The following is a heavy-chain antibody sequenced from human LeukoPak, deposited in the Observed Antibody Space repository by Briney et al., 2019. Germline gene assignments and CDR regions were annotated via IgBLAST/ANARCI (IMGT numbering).Heavy chain of an antibody. Sequence: SVKVSCKASGGTFSSYAISWVRQAPGQGLEWMGGIIPIFGTANYAQKLQGRVTMTTDTSTSTAYMELRSLRSDDTAVYYCARDWAGINNWFDPWGQGTLVTVSS. D-gene: IGHD6-19*01. J-gene: IGHJ5*02. CDR1: GGTFSSYA. CDR3: ARDWAGINNWFDP. V-gene: IGHV1-69*05. CDR2: IIPIFGTA.